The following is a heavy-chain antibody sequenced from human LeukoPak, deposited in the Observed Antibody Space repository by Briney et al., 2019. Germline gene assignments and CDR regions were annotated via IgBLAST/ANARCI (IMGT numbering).Heavy chain of an antibody. CDR3: ASNSRYGSPFDYFDY. J-gene: IGHJ4*02. V-gene: IGHV4-59*11. CDR1: GGSISSHY. Sequence: SETLSLTCTVSGGSISSHYWSWIRQPSGKGLEWIGYIYYSGSTNYNPSLKSRVTISVDTSKNQFSLKLSSVTAADTAVYYCASNSRYGSPFDYFDYWGQGTQVNVSS. D-gene: IGHD5-12*01. CDR2: IYYSGST.